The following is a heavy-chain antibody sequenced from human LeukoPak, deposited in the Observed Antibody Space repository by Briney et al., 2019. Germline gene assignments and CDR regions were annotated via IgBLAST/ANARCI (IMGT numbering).Heavy chain of an antibody. CDR1: GFTFSSYW. D-gene: IGHD1-7*01. Sequence: GSLRLSCAASGFTFSSYWMHWVRQAPGKGLVWVSHINSDGSSTTYADSVKGRFTISRDNAKNTLYLQMNSLRAEDTAVYYCAKALGITGTLGWFDPWGQGTLVTVSS. V-gene: IGHV3-74*01. CDR2: INSDGSST. J-gene: IGHJ5*02. CDR3: AKALGITGTLGWFDP.